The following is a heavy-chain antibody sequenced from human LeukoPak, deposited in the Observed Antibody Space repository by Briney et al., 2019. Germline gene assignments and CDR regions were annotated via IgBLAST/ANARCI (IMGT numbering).Heavy chain of an antibody. CDR3: ASILGYYFDY. D-gene: IGHD7-27*01. V-gene: IGHV3-7*01. CDR2: IKGDGSEK. J-gene: IGHJ4*02. CDR1: GFTFSSYW. Sequence: GGSLGLSCAASGFTFSSYWMSWVRQAPGKGLEWVANIKGDGSEKYYVDSVKGRFTISRDNAKNSLYLQMNSLRAEDTALYYCASILGYYFDYWGQGTLVTVSS.